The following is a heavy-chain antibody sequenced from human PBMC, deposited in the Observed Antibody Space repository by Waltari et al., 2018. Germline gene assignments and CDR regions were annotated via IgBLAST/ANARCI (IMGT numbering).Heavy chain of an antibody. J-gene: IGHJ5*02. V-gene: IGHV4-34*01. CDR2: INHSGST. CDR3: ARRSRLSGARFDP. D-gene: IGHD6-19*01. Sequence: QVQLQQWGAGLLKPSETLSLTCAVYGGSFRGYYWSWIRQPPGKGMEWIGEINHSGSTNYNPSLKSRVTISVDTSKNQFSLKLSSVTAADTAVYYCARRSRLSGARFDPWGQGTLVTVSS. CDR1: GGSFRGYY.